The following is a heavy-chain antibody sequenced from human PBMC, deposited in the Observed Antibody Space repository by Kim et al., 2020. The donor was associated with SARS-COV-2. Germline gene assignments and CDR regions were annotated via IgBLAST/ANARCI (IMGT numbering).Heavy chain of an antibody. CDR1: GFTFSSYA. D-gene: IGHD3-10*01. CDR2: ISYDGSNK. CDR3: ARASRGKYSYGMDV. V-gene: IGHV3-30*04. J-gene: IGHJ6*02. Sequence: GGSLRLSCAASGFTFSSYAMHWVRQAPGKGLEWVAVISYDGSNKYYADSVKGRFTISRDHSKNTLYMQMNSLRAEDTAVYYCARASRGKYSYGMDVWGQGTTVTVSS.